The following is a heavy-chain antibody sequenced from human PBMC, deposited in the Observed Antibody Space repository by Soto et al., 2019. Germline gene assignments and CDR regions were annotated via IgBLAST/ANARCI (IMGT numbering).Heavy chain of an antibody. CDR1: GFTFSSYA. D-gene: IGHD4-17*01. CDR2: ISYDGSNK. Sequence: HPGGSLRLSCAASGFTFSSYAMHWVRQAPGKGLEWVAVISYDGSNKYYADSVKGRFTISRDNSKNTLYLQMNSLRAEDTAVYYCARDTDTYARWVRFDYWGQGTLVTVSS. J-gene: IGHJ4*02. V-gene: IGHV3-30-3*01. CDR3: ARDTDTYARWVRFDY.